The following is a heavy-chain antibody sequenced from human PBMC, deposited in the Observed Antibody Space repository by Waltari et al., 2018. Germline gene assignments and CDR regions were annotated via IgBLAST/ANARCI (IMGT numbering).Heavy chain of an antibody. D-gene: IGHD6-13*01. CDR2: INYRGST. CDR3: ATRRGGYSSSWYPFDY. CDR1: GGSFRGSY. J-gene: IGHJ4*02. V-gene: IGHV4-34*01. Sequence: QVQLQQWGAGLLTPSETLSLPCAVYGGSFRGSYWRWIRQPPGKGREWIGEINYRGSTNYNPSLKSRLTISVDTSKKQFFLKLSSVTAADTAVYYCATRRGGYSSSWYPFDYWGQGTLVTVSS.